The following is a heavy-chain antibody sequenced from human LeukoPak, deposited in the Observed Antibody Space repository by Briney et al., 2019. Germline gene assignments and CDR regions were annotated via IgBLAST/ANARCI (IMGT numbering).Heavy chain of an antibody. V-gene: IGHV1-18*01. J-gene: IGHJ4*02. D-gene: IGHD3-10*01. CDR2: ISAYNGNT. Sequence: ASVKVSCTASGYTFTSFGISWVRQAPGQGLEWMGWISAYNGNTNYAQNFQARVTMTTDSSTSTAYMELRSLRSDDTALYYCARALGSPGSYLVHWGQGTLVTVSS. CDR1: GYTFTSFG. CDR3: ARALGSPGSYLVH.